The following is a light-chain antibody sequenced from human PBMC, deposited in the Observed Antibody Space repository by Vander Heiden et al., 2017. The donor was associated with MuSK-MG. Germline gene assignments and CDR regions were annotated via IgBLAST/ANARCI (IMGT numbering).Light chain of an antibody. CDR1: SSDVGGYNY. V-gene: IGLV2-8*01. CDR2: EVS. J-gene: IGLJ3*02. CDR3: SSYAGSNNFWV. Sequence: QSALTQPPSASGSPGQSVPISCTGTSSDVGGYNYVSWYQQHPGKAPKLMIYEVSKRPSGVPDRFSGSKSGNTASLTVSGLQAEDEADYYCSSYAGSNNFWVFGGGTKLTVL.